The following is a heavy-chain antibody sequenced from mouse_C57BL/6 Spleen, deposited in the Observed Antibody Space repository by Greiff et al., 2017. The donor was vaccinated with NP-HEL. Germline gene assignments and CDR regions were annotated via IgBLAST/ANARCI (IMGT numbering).Heavy chain of an antibody. CDR2: IHPNSGST. D-gene: IGHD4-1*01. Sequence: QVQLQQSGAELVKPGASVKLSCKASGYTFTSYWMHWVKQRPGQGLEWIGMIHPNSGSTNYNEKFKSKATLTVDKSSSTAYMQRSSLTSEDSAVYDCARSSLTGAWFAYWGQGTLVTVSA. J-gene: IGHJ3*01. V-gene: IGHV1-64*01. CDR1: GYTFTSYW. CDR3: ARSSLTGAWFAY.